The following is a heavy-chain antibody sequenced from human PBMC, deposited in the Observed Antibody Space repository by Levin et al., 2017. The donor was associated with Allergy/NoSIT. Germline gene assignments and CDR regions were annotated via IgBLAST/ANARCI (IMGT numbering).Heavy chain of an antibody. D-gene: IGHD3-10*01. CDR2: ISWNSGSI. CDR3: ARDNIGLPDAFAI. V-gene: IGHV3-9*01. CDR1: GFTFDDYA. J-gene: IGHJ3*02. Sequence: SLKISCAASGFTFDDYAMHWVRQAPGKGLEWVSGISWNSGSIGYADSVKGRFTISRDNAKHSLYLQMNSLRTEDTALYYCARDNIGLPDAFAIWGQGTMVIVSS.